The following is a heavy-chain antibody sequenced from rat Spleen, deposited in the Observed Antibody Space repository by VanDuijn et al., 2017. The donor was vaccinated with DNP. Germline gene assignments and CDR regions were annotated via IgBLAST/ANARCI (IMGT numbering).Heavy chain of an antibody. CDR3: ARHRAIAAIWDY. Sequence: EVQLVESGGGVVQPGRSLKLSCAASGFTFSNYGMAWVRQAPTKGLEWVASINANGGSTSYRDSVKGRFTISRDNAKNTQYLRMDSLRSEDTATYYCARHRAIAAIWDYWGQGVMVTVSS. CDR1: GFTFSNYG. D-gene: IGHD1-2*01. CDR2: INANGGST. V-gene: IGHV5S13*01. J-gene: IGHJ2*01.